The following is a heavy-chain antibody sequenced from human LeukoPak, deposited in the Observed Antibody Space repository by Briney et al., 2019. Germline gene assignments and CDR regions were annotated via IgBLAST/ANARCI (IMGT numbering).Heavy chain of an antibody. CDR1: GGSISTYY. Sequence: SETLSLTCTLSGGSISTYYWSWIRQPPGKGLEWIGYIYYSGSTNYNPSLKSRVTISVDTSKNQFSLKLSSVTAADTAVHYCARDRWVVRGKDAFDIWGQGTMVTVSS. CDR2: IYYSGST. J-gene: IGHJ3*02. CDR3: ARDRWVVRGKDAFDI. V-gene: IGHV4-59*12. D-gene: IGHD3-10*01.